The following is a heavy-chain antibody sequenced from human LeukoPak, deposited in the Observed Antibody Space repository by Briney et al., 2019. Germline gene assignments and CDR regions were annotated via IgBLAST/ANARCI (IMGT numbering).Heavy chain of an antibody. Sequence: SETLSLTCAVYGGSFIDSYWTWIRQPPGMGLEYIGEINHAGSANYNPSLKSRVTISVDTSKNQFSLKLSSVTAADQAVYYCARGLYYYDTSGYTPSKYYMDVWAKGTTVTVSS. CDR3: ARGLYYYDTSGYTPSKYYMDV. V-gene: IGHV4-34*01. J-gene: IGHJ6*03. CDR2: INHAGSA. CDR1: GGSFIDSY. D-gene: IGHD3-22*01.